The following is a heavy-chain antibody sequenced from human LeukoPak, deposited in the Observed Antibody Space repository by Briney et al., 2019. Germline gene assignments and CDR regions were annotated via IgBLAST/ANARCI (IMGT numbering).Heavy chain of an antibody. Sequence: GASVKVSCKASGYTFTSYGISWVRQAPGQGLEWMGWISAYNGNTNYAQKLQGRVTMTTDTSTSTAYMELRSLRSDDTAVYYCARDAVAGTLGWYFDLWGRGTLVTVSS. CDR2: ISAYNGNT. CDR1: GYTFTSYG. J-gene: IGHJ2*01. D-gene: IGHD6-19*01. V-gene: IGHV1-18*01. CDR3: ARDAVAGTLGWYFDL.